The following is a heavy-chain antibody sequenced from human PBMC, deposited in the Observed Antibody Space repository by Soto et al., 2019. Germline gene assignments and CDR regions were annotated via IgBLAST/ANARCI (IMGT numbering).Heavy chain of an antibody. Sequence: PGRCRRLACLADRFRLSTYSIHWVRQAPGKGLEWVGVISYDGSKKYYADSVNGRFSISRDNSENTLFLQMSSLRGDDTAISVFARDEAAPGNGKLDSWGQGTLVTVSS. D-gene: IGHD6-13*01. CDR2: ISYDGSKK. J-gene: IGHJ4*02. V-gene: IGHV3-30-3*01. CDR3: ARDEAAPGNGKLDS. CDR1: RFRLSTYS.